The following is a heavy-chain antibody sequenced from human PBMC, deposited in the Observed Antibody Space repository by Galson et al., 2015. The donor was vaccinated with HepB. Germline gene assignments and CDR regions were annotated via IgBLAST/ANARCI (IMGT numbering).Heavy chain of an antibody. CDR3: AEDRISAAQTTSMDV. Sequence: SLRLSCAASGFSFSDYAMSWVRQAPGKGLEWVSGMSGYVDTTYYADSVKGRFTISRDISKNTLYLQMNGLRVEDTAVYYCAEDRISAAQTTSMDVWGPGTTVTVSS. D-gene: IGHD6-25*01. V-gene: IGHV3-23*01. CDR1: GFSFSDYA. J-gene: IGHJ6*02. CDR2: MSGYVDTT.